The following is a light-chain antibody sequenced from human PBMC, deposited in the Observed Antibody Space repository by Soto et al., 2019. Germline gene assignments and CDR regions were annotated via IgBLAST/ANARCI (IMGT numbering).Light chain of an antibody. J-gene: IGKJ1*01. V-gene: IGKV3-15*01. Sequence: EIVMTQSPATLSVSPGERATLSCRASQSVSSNLAWYQQKPGQAPRLLIYGASTRATGIPARFSGSGSGTDFTLTISSLQSEDFVVYYCQQYINWPRTFGQGTKVDTK. CDR3: QQYINWPRT. CDR2: GAS. CDR1: QSVSSN.